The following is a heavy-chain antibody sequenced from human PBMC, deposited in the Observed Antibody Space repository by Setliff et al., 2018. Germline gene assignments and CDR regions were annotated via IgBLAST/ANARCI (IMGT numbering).Heavy chain of an antibody. Sequence: PGGSLRLSCAASGFTFSNYGMHWVRQAPGKGLEWVAFIRNDGSDKYYADSVKGRFTISRDNSENTLYLQMNSLRAEDTAVYYCASSVAAAGMLYYYYGMDVWGQGTTVTVSS. CDR3: ASSVAAAGMLYYYYGMDV. D-gene: IGHD6-13*01. J-gene: IGHJ6*02. CDR1: GFTFSNYG. CDR2: IRNDGSDK. V-gene: IGHV3-30*02.